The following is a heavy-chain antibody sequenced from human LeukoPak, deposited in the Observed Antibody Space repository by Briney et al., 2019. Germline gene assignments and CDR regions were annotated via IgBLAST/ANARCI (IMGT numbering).Heavy chain of an antibody. Sequence: GASVKVSCKASGYTFTGYYMHWVRQAPGQGLEWMGWINPNSGGTNYAQKFQGRVTMTRDTSISTAYMELSRLRSDDTAVYYCARVSIAAERAPTSLDYWGQGTLVTVSS. CDR3: ARVSIAAERAPTSLDY. V-gene: IGHV1-2*02. D-gene: IGHD6-13*01. J-gene: IGHJ4*02. CDR1: GYTFTGYY. CDR2: INPNSGGT.